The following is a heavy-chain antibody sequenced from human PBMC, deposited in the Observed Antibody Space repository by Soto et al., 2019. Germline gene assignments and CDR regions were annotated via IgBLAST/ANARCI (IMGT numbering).Heavy chain of an antibody. V-gene: IGHV3-48*01. D-gene: IGHD3-10*01. Sequence: EVQLVESGGGLVQPGGSLRLSCAASGFTFSLYSMSWVRQAPGKGLEWVSYISRSSTGIHYADSVKGRFTISRDDATYSMPLQMNSLRAGDTAVYYCARAVTWGLDVWGQGTTVSISS. CDR2: ISRSSTGI. CDR3: ARAVTWGLDV. J-gene: IGHJ6*02. CDR1: GFTFSLYS.